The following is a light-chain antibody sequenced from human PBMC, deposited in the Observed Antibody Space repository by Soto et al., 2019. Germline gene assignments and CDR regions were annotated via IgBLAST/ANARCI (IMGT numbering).Light chain of an antibody. V-gene: IGKV1-5*03. CDR3: QQDNSYSGE. J-gene: IGKJ1*01. Sequence: IHLNHPPSTLLSFLLDIVALTFRASQTISSWLAWYQQKPGKAHKLLIYKASTLKSGVPSRFSGSGSGTDFTLTISSLQPDDFATYYCQQDNSYSGEFGQGSKVEIK. CDR2: KAS. CDR1: QTISSW.